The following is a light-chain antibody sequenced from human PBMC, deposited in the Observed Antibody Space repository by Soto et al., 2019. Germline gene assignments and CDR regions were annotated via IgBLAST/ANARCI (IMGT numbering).Light chain of an antibody. CDR3: QQYNSYPWT. V-gene: IGKV1-5*03. CDR1: QSISIW. J-gene: IGKJ1*01. Sequence: DIQMTQSPSTLSASVGDRVTITCRARQSISIWLAWYQQKPGKAPKLLIYKASSLESGVPSRFSGSGSGTEFTLTISSLQPDDFATYYCQQYNSYPWTFGQGTKVDIK. CDR2: KAS.